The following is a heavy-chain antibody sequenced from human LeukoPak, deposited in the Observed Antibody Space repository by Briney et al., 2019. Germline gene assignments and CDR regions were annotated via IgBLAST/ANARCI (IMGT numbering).Heavy chain of an antibody. CDR3: ARVRGEEVPAAIGLNWFDP. Sequence: ASVKVSCKASGGTFSSYAISWVRQAPGQGLEWMGGIIPIFGTANYAQKFQGRVTITTDESTSTAYMELSSLRSEDTAVYYCARVRGEEVPAAIGLNWFDPWGRGTLVTVSS. V-gene: IGHV1-69*05. CDR1: GGTFSSYA. D-gene: IGHD2-2*02. CDR2: IIPIFGTA. J-gene: IGHJ5*02.